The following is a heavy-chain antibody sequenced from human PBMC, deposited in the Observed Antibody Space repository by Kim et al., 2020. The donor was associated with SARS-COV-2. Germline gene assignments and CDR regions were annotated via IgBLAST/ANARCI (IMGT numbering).Heavy chain of an antibody. CDR1: GYTFTSST. J-gene: IGHJ6*01. CDR2: ISAYNDNT. D-gene: IGHD1-26*01. Sequence: ASVKVSCKASGYTFTSSTIVWVRQAPGQGLEWVGWISAYNDNTKSTQKFQDRVTLTTETSTSTAYMELRSLRSDETAVYYWAKSRGGYFIYGIDVWGQGTAVPVPS. CDR3: AKSRGGYFIYGIDV. V-gene: IGHV1-18*01.